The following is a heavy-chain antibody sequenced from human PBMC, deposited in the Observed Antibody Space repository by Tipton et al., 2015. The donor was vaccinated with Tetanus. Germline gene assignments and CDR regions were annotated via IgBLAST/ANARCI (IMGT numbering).Heavy chain of an antibody. Sequence: GLVKPSQTLSLTCVISGDSVSSNGASWNWFRQSPSRGLEWLGRTYYESKWNHDYAVSAKSRITINADTSKNQVSLQLKSVTHEGTAVYFCVRRRYSAYTGYLDLWGQGTLVTVSS. CDR3: VRRRYSAYTGYLDL. CDR1: GDSVSSNGAS. V-gene: IGHV6-1*01. D-gene: IGHD3-16*01. J-gene: IGHJ4*02. CDR2: TYYESKWNH.